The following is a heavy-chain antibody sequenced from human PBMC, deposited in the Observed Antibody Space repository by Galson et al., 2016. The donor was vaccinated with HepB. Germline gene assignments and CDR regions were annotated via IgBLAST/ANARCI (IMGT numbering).Heavy chain of an antibody. CDR2: LYYTGTT. J-gene: IGHJ4*02. CDR3: ASRSGGSGNFYFDY. V-gene: IGHV4-39*01. D-gene: IGHD3-10*01. CDR1: GGSVTSTSYY. Sequence: SETLSLTCTVSGGSVTSTSYYWAWIRQPPRKGLEWIGSLYYTGTTYYNPSLKSRVTISVDTSKNQFSLKLTSVTAADPAVYYCASRSGGSGNFYFDYWGQGTLVTVSS.